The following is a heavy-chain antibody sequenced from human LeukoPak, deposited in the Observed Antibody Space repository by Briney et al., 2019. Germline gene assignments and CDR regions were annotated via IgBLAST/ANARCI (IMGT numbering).Heavy chain of an antibody. CDR1: GYTFTGYY. Sequence: GSVKVSCKASGYTFTGYYMHWVRQAPGQGLEWMGWINPNSGGTNYAQKFQGRVTMTRDTSISTAYMELSRLRSDDTAVYYCAIVVVMTNWFDPWGQGTLVTVSS. CDR3: AIVVVMTNWFDP. D-gene: IGHD3-22*01. V-gene: IGHV1-2*02. J-gene: IGHJ5*02. CDR2: INPNSGGT.